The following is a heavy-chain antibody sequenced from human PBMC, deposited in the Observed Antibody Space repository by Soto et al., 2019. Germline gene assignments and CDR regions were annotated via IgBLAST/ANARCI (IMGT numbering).Heavy chain of an antibody. V-gene: IGHV3-21*01. Sequence: EVQLVESGGGLVKPGGSLRLSCAASGFTFSSYSMNWVRQAPGKGLEWVSSISSSSSYIYYADSVKGRFTISRDNAKNSMYLQMSSLRAADTAVYYCARGGAAAGKKAHVSWSQGTLVTVSS. J-gene: IGHJ1*01. CDR3: ARGGAAAGKKAHVS. CDR1: GFTFSSYS. CDR2: ISSSSSYI. D-gene: IGHD6-13*01.